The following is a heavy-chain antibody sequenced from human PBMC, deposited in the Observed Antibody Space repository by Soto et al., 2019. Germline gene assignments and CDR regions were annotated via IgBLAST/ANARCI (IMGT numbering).Heavy chain of an antibody. CDR2: IYPGDSDT. CDR3: ARQRLETTETDYYYYYMDV. Sequence: GESLKISCKGSGYSFTSYWIGWVRQMPGKGLEWMGIIYPGDSDTRYSPSFQGQVTISADKSISTAYLRWSSLKASDTAMYYCARQRLETTETDYYYYYMDVWGKGTTVTVSS. CDR1: GYSFTSYW. J-gene: IGHJ6*03. D-gene: IGHD4-17*01. V-gene: IGHV5-51*01.